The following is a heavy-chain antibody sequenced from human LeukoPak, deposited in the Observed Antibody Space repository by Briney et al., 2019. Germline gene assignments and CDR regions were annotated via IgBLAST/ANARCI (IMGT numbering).Heavy chain of an antibody. CDR1: GGSTSSYY. CDR3: AREMVRGVITY. J-gene: IGHJ4*02. D-gene: IGHD3-10*01. V-gene: IGHV4-4*07. CDR2: IYTSGST. Sequence: PSVNLSFNCSVSGGSTSSYYWSWIRQTAGKKLEWIGRIYTSGSTNYNPSLKSRVTMSVDTSKNQFSLKLSSVTAADTAVSYCAREMVRGVITYWGQGILVTVSS.